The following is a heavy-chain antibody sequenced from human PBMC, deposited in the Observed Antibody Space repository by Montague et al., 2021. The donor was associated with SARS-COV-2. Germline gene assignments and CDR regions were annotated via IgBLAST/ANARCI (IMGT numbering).Heavy chain of an antibody. Sequence: PALGQPTQTLTLTCTFSGFSLSTSGVGVGWIRQPPGKALEWLALIYWDDDKRYSPSLKSRLTITKDNSKNQVVLTMTNMDPVDTATYYCAHVGMACSGGSCYPKIKDWYFDLWGRGTLVTVSS. V-gene: IGHV2-5*02. CDR1: GFSLSTSGVG. CDR2: IYWDDDK. CDR3: AHVGMACSGGSCYPKIKDWYFDL. D-gene: IGHD2-15*01. J-gene: IGHJ2*01.